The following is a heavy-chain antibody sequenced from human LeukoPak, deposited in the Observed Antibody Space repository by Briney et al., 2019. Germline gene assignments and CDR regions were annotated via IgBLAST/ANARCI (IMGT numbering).Heavy chain of an antibody. CDR3: ARDFGYGDYSAFDY. CDR1: GGSFSGYY. Sequence: SETLSLTCAVYGGSFSGYYWSWIRQPPGKGLEWIGEINHSGSTNYNPSLKSRVTISVDTSKNQFSLKLSSVTAADTAVYYCARDFGYGDYSAFDYWGQGTLVTVSS. CDR2: INHSGST. D-gene: IGHD4-17*01. J-gene: IGHJ4*02. V-gene: IGHV4-34*01.